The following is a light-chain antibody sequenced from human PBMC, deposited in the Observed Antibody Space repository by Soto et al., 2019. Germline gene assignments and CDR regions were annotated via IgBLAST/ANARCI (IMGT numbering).Light chain of an antibody. CDR1: QSISSW. V-gene: IGKV1-5*01. CDR3: QQYNSYPLT. Sequence: DIQMTQSPSTLSASVGDRVTITCRASQSISSWLAWYQQKPGKAPKLLIYDASSLESGVPSRFSGSGSGTEFTLTISSLQHDDFDTYYCQQYNSYPLTLGGGTKVDIK. J-gene: IGKJ4*01. CDR2: DAS.